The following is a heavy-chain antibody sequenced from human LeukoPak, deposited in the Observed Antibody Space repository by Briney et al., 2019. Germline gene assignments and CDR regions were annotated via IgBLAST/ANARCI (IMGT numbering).Heavy chain of an antibody. CDR3: ARVVTMIVLNWFDP. Sequence: GGTLRLSCAASGFTFSSYGMSWVRQAPGKGLEWVSAISGSGGSTYYADSVKGRFTISRDNSKNTLYLQMNSLRAEDTAVYYCARVVTMIVLNWFDPWGQGTLVTVSS. CDR2: ISGSGGST. D-gene: IGHD3-22*01. J-gene: IGHJ5*02. V-gene: IGHV3-23*01. CDR1: GFTFSSYG.